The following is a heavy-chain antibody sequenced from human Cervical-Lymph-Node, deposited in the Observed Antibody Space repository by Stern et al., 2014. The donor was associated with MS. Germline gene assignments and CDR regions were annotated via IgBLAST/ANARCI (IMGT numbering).Heavy chain of an antibody. D-gene: IGHD5/OR15-5a*01. Sequence: QVQLVQSGGDLVKPGGSLRLSCAASGFTFSDYYMSWIRQAPGKGLEWVSYISSSGNTIYYADSVKGRFTISRDNAKNSLYLQMNSLRAEDTAVFYCARVGYTVYLVDYWGQGTLVTVSS. CDR3: ARVGYTVYLVDY. J-gene: IGHJ4*02. V-gene: IGHV3-11*01. CDR2: ISSSGNTI. CDR1: GFTFSDYY.